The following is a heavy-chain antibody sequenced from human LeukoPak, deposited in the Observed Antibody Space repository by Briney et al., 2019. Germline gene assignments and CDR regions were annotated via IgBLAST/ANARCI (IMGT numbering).Heavy chain of an antibody. Sequence: PSETLSLTCTVSGGSIRSDYWSWIRQPPGKGLEWIGYIYYNGVTNCDPSLRSRVTISVDTSQNQFSLKLSSVTAADTAVYYCARHRGSGSGWHDYWGQGTLVTVSS. V-gene: IGHV4-59*08. CDR1: GGSIRSDY. D-gene: IGHD6-19*01. CDR3: ARHRGSGSGWHDY. J-gene: IGHJ4*02. CDR2: IYYNGVT.